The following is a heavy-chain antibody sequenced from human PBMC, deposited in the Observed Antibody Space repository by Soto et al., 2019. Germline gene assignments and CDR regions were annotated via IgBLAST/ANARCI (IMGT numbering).Heavy chain of an antibody. CDR2: IYYSGGT. CDR1: GGSISSYY. V-gene: IGHV4-59*01. CDR3: ARRVCSGGSRYPGSFDY. D-gene: IGHD2-15*01. J-gene: IGHJ4*02. Sequence: SETLSLTCTVSGGSISSYYWSWIRQPPGKGLEWIGYIYYSGGTNYNPSLKSRVTISVDTSKNQFSLKLSSVTAADTAVYYCARRVCSGGSRYPGSFDYWGQGTLVTVSS.